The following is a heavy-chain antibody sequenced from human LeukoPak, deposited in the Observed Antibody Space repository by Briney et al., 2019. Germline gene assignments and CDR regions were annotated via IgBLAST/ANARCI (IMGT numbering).Heavy chain of an antibody. CDR1: GFTFSSYG. D-gene: IGHD4-17*01. CDR3: ARGVDYGEPFDY. V-gene: IGHV3-30*02. Sequence: GGSLRLSCAASGFTFSSYGMHWVRQAPGKGLEWVAFIRYDGSNKYYADSVKGRFTISRDNAKNSLYLQMNSLRAEDTAVYYCARGVDYGEPFDYWGQGTLVTVSS. J-gene: IGHJ4*02. CDR2: IRYDGSNK.